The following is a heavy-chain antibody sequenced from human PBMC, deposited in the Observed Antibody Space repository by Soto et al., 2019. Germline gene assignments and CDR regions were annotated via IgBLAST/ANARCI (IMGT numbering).Heavy chain of an antibody. J-gene: IGHJ6*02. D-gene: IGHD3-10*01. Sequence: ASVKVSCKASGYTFTSYDINWVRQATGQGLEWMGWMNPNSGNTGYAQKFQGRVTMTRNTSISTAYMELSSLRSGDTAVYYCARDEGLLWFGELYSYGMDVWGQGTTVTVSS. CDR2: MNPNSGNT. CDR1: GYTFTSYD. V-gene: IGHV1-8*01. CDR3: ARDEGLLWFGELYSYGMDV.